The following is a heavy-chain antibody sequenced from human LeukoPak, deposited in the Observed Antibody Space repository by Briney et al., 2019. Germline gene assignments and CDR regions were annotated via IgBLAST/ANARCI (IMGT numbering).Heavy chain of an antibody. CDR3: ARESDYGDYGAFDI. CDR2: IYYSGST. Sequence: SETLSLTCTVSGGSISSYYWSWIRQPPGKGLEWIGYIYYSGSTNYNPSLKSRVAISVDTSKNQFSLKLSSVTAADTAVYYCARESDYGDYGAFDIWGQGTMVTVFS. CDR1: GGSISSYY. J-gene: IGHJ3*02. D-gene: IGHD4-17*01. V-gene: IGHV4-59*01.